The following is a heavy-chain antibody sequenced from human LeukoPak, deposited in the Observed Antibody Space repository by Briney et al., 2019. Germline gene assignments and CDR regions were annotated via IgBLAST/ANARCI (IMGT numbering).Heavy chain of an antibody. J-gene: IGHJ6*04. CDR3: ATERPGIAAAGDWALYYYGMDV. V-gene: IGHV1-24*01. D-gene: IGHD6-13*01. CDR2: FDPEDGET. Sequence: ASVKVSCKVSGYTLTKLSMHWVRQAPGKGLEWMGGFDPEDGETIYAQKFQGRVTMTEDTSTDTAYMALSSLRSEDTAVYYCATERPGIAAAGDWALYYYGMDVWGKGTTVTVSS. CDR1: GYTLTKLS.